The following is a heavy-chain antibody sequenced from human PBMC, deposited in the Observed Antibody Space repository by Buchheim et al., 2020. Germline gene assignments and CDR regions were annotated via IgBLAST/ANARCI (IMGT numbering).Heavy chain of an antibody. CDR2: IYYTGAT. Sequence: QMQLQESGPGLVKPLQTLSLTCTVSGGSINRGGYYLSWIRQHSVRGLEWIGYIYYTGATYYSTSLKSRVTISVDMSKNQFSLRVNSVTAADTAVYFCTRDGYDNFGEYFAMDVWGQG. CDR1: GGSINRGGYY. D-gene: IGHD5-12*01. CDR3: TRDGYDNFGEYFAMDV. J-gene: IGHJ6*02. V-gene: IGHV4-31*03.